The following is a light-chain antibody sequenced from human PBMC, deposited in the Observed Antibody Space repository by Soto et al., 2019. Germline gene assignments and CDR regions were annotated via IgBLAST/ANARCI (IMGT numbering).Light chain of an antibody. CDR3: QQRSNWPGGT. CDR1: QSVSSY. V-gene: IGKV3-11*01. J-gene: IGKJ1*01. CDR2: DAS. Sequence: EIVLTQSPATLSLSPGERATLSCRASQSVSSYLAWYQQKPGQAPRLLIYDASNRATGIPARFSGSGSGTDFTLTISSLELEDFAVYYCQQRSNWPGGTFGQGTKVEIK.